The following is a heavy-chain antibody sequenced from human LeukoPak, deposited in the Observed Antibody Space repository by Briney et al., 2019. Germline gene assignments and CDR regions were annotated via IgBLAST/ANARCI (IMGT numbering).Heavy chain of an antibody. CDR3: AYQSMVRGVIPFDY. J-gene: IGHJ4*02. D-gene: IGHD3-10*01. CDR2: IYWDDDK. Sequence: TNSGPTLINPTKTLTHTCTFSGVSRSTSGVGVGWIRQPPGKALEWLALIYWDDDKRYSPSLKSRLTITKDTSKNQVVLKMTNMDPTGTATYYCAYQSMVRGVIPFDYWGQGTLVTVSS. V-gene: IGHV2-5*02. CDR1: GVSRSTSGVG.